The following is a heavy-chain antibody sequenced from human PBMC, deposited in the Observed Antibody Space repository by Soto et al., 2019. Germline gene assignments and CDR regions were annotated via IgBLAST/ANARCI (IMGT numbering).Heavy chain of an antibody. CDR2: LYDVYGT. V-gene: IGHV3-53*01. D-gene: IGHD1-1*01. CDR3: ASWLEREHAYDI. Sequence: GSLRLSGAALVLTFRGKKYITWVRQAPGKGLEWVSALYDVYGTYSADSAKGRFTVSRDNSNKIIYLQMNSLGPDDTAVYYCASWLEREHAYDIWGLGTMVTVSS. J-gene: IGHJ3*02. CDR1: VLTFRGKKY.